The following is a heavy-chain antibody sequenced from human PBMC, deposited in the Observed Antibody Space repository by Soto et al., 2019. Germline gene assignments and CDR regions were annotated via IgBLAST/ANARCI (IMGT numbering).Heavy chain of an antibody. CDR2: ISRSGDRT. J-gene: IGHJ4*02. CDR3: ARARCSSGQCYYFDY. Sequence: EVQVVESGEGLVQPGGSLRLSCAASGFTFSSYNIHWIRQAPGKGLEFVSAISRSGDRTYYADSVKGRFTITRDNSKNTVWLQMGSLRAEDMAVYYCARARCSSGQCYYFDYWGRGALVSVSS. D-gene: IGHD2-15*01. V-gene: IGHV3-64*02. CDR1: GFTFSSYN.